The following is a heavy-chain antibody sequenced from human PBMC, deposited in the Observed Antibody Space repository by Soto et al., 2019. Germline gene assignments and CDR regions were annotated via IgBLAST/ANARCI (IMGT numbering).Heavy chain of an antibody. V-gene: IGHV4-34*01. Sequence: QVHLQQWGAGLLKSSETLSLTCAVYGGSFRDYYWSWVRPPPGKGLEWIGQINHSGSTNYNPSLKSRVTISVDTSKNQFSLKLSSVTAADTAVYYCARTSRFDSWGQGTLVTVSS. CDR3: ARTSRFDS. J-gene: IGHJ4*02. CDR2: INHSGST. D-gene: IGHD6-6*01. CDR1: GGSFRDYY.